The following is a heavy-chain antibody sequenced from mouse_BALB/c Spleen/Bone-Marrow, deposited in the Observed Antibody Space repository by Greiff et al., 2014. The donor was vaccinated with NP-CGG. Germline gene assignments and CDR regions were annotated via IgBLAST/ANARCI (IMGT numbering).Heavy chain of an antibody. Sequence: VQRVESGAGLVKPGASVKLSCKASGYTFTEYIIHWVKQRSGQGLEWIGRFYPGSGSIKYNEKFKDKATLTADKSSSTVYMGLSRLTSEDSAVYFCVRHEGGGYFDYWGQGTTLTVSS. CDR2: FYPGSGSI. CDR1: GYTFTEYI. J-gene: IGHJ2*01. V-gene: IGHV1-62-2*01. D-gene: IGHD1-1*02. CDR3: VRHEGGGYFDY.